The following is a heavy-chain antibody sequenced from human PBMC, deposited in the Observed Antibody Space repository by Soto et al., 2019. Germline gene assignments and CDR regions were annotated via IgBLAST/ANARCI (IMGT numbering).Heavy chain of an antibody. CDR2: ISYDGSKK. Sequence: QVQLVESGGGVVQPGRSLRLSCAASGFTFSSYGMHWVRQAPGKGLEWVAVISYDGSKKYYADSVKGRFTISRDNSKNTLYLQMNSLRAEDTAVYYCAKDLVAVAGGYYGMEVWGQGTTFTVSS. J-gene: IGHJ6*02. D-gene: IGHD6-19*01. CDR3: AKDLVAVAGGYYGMEV. CDR1: GFTFSSYG. V-gene: IGHV3-30*18.